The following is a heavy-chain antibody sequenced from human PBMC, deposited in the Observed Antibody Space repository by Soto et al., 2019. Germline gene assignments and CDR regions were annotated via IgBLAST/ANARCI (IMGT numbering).Heavy chain of an antibody. V-gene: IGHV1-69*01. Sequence: QVQLVQSGAEVKKPGSSVKVSCKASGGTFSSYAISWVRQAPGQGLEWMGGFIPIFGTANYAQKFQGRVTITADESTSTAYMELSSLRSEDTAVYYCARGRGDCSGGSCYPYYYYYGMDVWGQGTTVTVSS. CDR3: ARGRGDCSGGSCYPYYYYYGMDV. CDR1: GGTFSSYA. D-gene: IGHD2-15*01. CDR2: FIPIFGTA. J-gene: IGHJ6*02.